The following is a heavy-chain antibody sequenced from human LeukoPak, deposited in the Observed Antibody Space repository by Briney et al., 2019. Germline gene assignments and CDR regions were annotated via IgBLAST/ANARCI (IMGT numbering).Heavy chain of an antibody. CDR3: ARDLRL. CDR1: GFTFSSFS. Sequence: GGSLRLSCAASGFTFSSFSMNWVRQAPGKGLEWVSSITSSSNYIYYANSVRGRFTISRDNAKNSLYLQMNSLRAEDTAVYYCARDLRLWGQGALATVSS. CDR2: ITSSSNYI. J-gene: IGHJ4*02. V-gene: IGHV3-21*01.